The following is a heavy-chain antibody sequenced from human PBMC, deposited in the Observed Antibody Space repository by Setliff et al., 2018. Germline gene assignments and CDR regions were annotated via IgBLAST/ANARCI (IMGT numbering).Heavy chain of an antibody. V-gene: IGHV4-34*01. Sequence: SSETLSLTCAVYGGSFSGYYWSWIRQPPGKGLEWIGEINHSGSTNYNPSLKSRVTISVDTSKNQFSLKLSSVTAADTAVYYCARSDDNFQYPDYWGQGTLVTVSS. D-gene: IGHD1-1*01. J-gene: IGHJ4*01. CDR3: ARSDDNFQYPDY. CDR2: INHSGST. CDR1: GGSFSGYY.